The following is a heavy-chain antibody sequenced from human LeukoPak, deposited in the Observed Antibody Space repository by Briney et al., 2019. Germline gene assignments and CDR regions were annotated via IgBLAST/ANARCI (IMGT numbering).Heavy chain of an antibody. D-gene: IGHD2-2*01. CDR1: GGTFSSYA. CDR2: IIPIFGTA. Sequence: ASVKVSCKASGGTFSSYAISWVRQAPGQGLEWMGGIIPIFGTANYAQKFQGRVTITADESTSTAYMELSSRRSEDTAVYYCARMGPAAIVYWFDPWGQGTLVTVSS. CDR3: ARMGPAAIVYWFDP. V-gene: IGHV1-69*13. J-gene: IGHJ5*02.